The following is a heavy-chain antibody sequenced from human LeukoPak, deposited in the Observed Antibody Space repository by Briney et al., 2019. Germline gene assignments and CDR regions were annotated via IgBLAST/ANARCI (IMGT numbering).Heavy chain of an antibody. D-gene: IGHD1-26*01. CDR1: GYTFTSYG. CDR2: ISAYNGNT. Sequence: ASMKVSCKASGYTFTSYGISWVRQAPGQGLEWMGWISAYNGNTNYAQKFQGRVTMTRDTSTSTVYMELSSLRSEDTAVYYCARDDQGVGFDYWGQGTLVTVSS. J-gene: IGHJ4*02. V-gene: IGHV1-18*01. CDR3: ARDDQGVGFDY.